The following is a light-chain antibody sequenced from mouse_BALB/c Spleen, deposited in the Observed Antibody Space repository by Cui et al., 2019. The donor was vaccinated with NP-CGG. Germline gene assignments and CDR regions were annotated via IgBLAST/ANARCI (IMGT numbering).Light chain of an antibody. CDR3: AVWYSNHCV. Sequence: HAVVTQESALTTSPGETVTLTCRSSTGAVTTSNYANWVEEKPDHLFTGLIGGTNNRTPGVPARFSGSLIGDKAALTITGAQTEDEATYFCAVWYSNHCVFGGGTKLTVL. J-gene: IGLJ1*01. V-gene: IGLV1*01. CDR2: GTN. CDR1: TGAVTTSNY.